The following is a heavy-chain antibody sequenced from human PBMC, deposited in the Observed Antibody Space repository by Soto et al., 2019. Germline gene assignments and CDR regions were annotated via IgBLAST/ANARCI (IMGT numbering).Heavy chain of an antibody. CDR2: IDPSDSQT. CDR3: ARQIYDSDTGPNFQYYFDS. Sequence: GESLKISCKGSGYSFAGYWITWVRQKPGKGLEWMGRIDPSDSQTYYSPSFRGHVTTSVTKSITTVFLQWSSLRASDTAMYYCARQIYDSDTGPNFQYYFDSWGQGTPVTVSS. V-gene: IGHV5-10-1*01. J-gene: IGHJ4*02. CDR1: GYSFAGYW. D-gene: IGHD3-22*01.